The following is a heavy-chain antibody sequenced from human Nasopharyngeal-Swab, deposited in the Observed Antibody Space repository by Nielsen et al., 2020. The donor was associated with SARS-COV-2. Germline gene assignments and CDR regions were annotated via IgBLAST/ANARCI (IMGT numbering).Heavy chain of an antibody. CDR1: GFTFSGSA. J-gene: IGHJ4*02. CDR3: TRHGDYGGNSGVDY. D-gene: IGHD4-23*01. V-gene: IGHV3-73*01. Sequence: GESLKISCAASGFTFSGSAMHWVRQASGKGLEWVGRIRSKANSYATAYAASVKGRFTISRDDSKNTAYLQMNSLKTEGTAVYYCTRHGDYGGNSGVDYWGQGTLVTVSS. CDR2: IRSKANSYAT.